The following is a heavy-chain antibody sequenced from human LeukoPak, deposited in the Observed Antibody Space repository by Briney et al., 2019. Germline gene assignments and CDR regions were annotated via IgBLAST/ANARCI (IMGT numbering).Heavy chain of an antibody. J-gene: IGHJ4*02. Sequence: SETLSLTCTVYGGSFSGYYWSWIRQSPGKGLEWIGEINHSGSTNYNPSLKSRVSISVDTSKNQFSLKLTSMTAADTALYYCTRHARTYYDILTGPYGGDFDSWGQGTLVTVSS. CDR1: GGSFSGYY. D-gene: IGHD3-9*01. CDR3: TRHARTYYDILTGPYGGDFDS. V-gene: IGHV4-34*01. CDR2: INHSGST.